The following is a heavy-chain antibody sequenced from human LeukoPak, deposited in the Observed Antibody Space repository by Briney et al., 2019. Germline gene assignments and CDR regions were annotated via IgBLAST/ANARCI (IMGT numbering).Heavy chain of an antibody. Sequence: GGSLRLSCAASGFTFSDYHMSWIRQVPEKGLEWISFISSSGGTISYADSVKGRFTISRDNAKNSLYLQMNSLRAEDTAVYYCARGPVSSSGFFGYWGQGTLVTVSS. CDR2: ISSSGGTI. V-gene: IGHV3-11*01. CDR3: ARGPVSSSGFFGY. D-gene: IGHD6-19*01. J-gene: IGHJ4*02. CDR1: GFTFSDYH.